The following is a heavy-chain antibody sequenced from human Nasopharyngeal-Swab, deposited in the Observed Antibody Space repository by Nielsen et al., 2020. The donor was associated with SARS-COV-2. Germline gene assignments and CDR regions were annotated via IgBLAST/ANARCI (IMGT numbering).Heavy chain of an antibody. V-gene: IGHV4-39*01. Sequence: QPPGKGLEWIGSIYYRGSTYYNPSLKSRVTISVDTSKNQFSLKLSSVTAADTAVYYCATPWELSAYWGQGTLVTVSS. D-gene: IGHD1-26*01. CDR3: ATPWELSAY. CDR2: IYYRGST. J-gene: IGHJ4*02.